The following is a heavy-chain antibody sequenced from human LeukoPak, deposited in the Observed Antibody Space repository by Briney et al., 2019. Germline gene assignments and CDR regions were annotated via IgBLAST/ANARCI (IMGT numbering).Heavy chain of an antibody. CDR2: VYSGGTT. CDR3: ASHYCSRGTCYFDG. Sequence: GGSLTLSCAVSGFSISTNYMSWVRQAPGKGLEWLCIVYSGGTTSYADSVRGRFTLSRDISKNTVSLQMNDLRVADTAVHYCASHYCSRGTCYFDGWGRGALVIASS. D-gene: IGHD6-13*01. V-gene: IGHV3-53*01. J-gene: IGHJ4*02. CDR1: GFSISTNY.